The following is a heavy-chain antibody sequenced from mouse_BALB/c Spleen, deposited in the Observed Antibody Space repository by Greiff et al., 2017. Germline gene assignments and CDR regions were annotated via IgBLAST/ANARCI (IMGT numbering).Heavy chain of an antibody. CDR1: GYTFTSYT. J-gene: IGHJ3*01. CDR3: ARAGDGNPFAY. D-gene: IGHD2-1*01. Sequence: QVQLQQSGAELARPGASVKMSCKASGYTFTSYTMHWVKQRPGQGLEWIGYINPSSGYTNYNQKFKDKATLTADKSSSTAYMQLSSLTSEDSAVYYCARAGDGNPFAYWGQGTLVTVSA. CDR2: INPSSGYT. V-gene: IGHV1-4*01.